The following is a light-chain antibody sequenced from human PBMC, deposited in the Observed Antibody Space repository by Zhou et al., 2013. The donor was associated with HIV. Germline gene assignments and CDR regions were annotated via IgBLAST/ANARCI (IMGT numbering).Light chain of an antibody. CDR2: KAS. Sequence: DIQMTQSPSTLSASVGDRVTITCRASQSIDNWLAWYQQKPGKAPNVLIYKASNLEAGVPSRFSGSASGTEFTLTITSLQPDDFATYYCQGGSTFGQGTKLEIK. CDR1: QSIDNW. J-gene: IGKJ2*01. CDR3: QGGST. V-gene: IGKV1-5*03.